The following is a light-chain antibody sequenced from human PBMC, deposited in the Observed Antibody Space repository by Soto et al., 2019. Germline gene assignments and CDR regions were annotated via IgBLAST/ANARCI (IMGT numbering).Light chain of an antibody. CDR3: QQYNDWPLT. J-gene: IGKJ1*01. V-gene: IGKV3-15*01. Sequence: IVLTQSPGTLSLSPGERATLSCRASQGVSSHLAWFQQKPGQAPRLLIYGAFTRATGIPTRFSGTGSGTEFTLTISSLQSEDFALYYCQQYNDWPLTFGQGTKVDIK. CDR2: GAF. CDR1: QGVSSH.